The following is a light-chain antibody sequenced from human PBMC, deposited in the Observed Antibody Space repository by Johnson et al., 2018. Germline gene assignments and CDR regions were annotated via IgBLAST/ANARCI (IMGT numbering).Light chain of an antibody. CDR2: ENN. Sequence: QSVLTQPPSVSAAPGQKVTISCSGSSSNIGNNYVSWYQQLPGTAPKLLIYENNKRPSGIPDRFSGFKSGTSAPLGLTGLNTGDEADYYCGTWDSSLSAGNVFVTGTKVTVL. CDR3: GTWDSSLSAGNV. CDR1: SSNIGNNY. J-gene: IGLJ1*01. V-gene: IGLV1-51*02.